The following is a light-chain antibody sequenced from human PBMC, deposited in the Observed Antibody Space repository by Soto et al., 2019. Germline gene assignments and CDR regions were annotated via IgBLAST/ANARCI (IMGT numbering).Light chain of an antibody. CDR2: DVS. J-gene: IGLJ2*01. V-gene: IGLV2-11*01. Sequence: QSALTQPRSVSGSPGQSVTISCTGTNSDVGGYNYVSWYQQHPGKAPKLMIYDVSKRPSGVPDRFSGSKSGNTASLTISGIQAEDEADYYCCSYAGSYTEVFGGGTKLTVL. CDR1: NSDVGGYNY. CDR3: CSYAGSYTEV.